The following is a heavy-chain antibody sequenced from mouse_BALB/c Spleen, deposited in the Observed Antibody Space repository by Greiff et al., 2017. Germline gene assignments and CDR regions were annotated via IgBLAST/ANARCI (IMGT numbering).Heavy chain of an antibody. J-gene: IGHJ1*01. CDR1: GYSITSDYA. D-gene: IGHD1-1*01. V-gene: IGHV3-2*02. CDR2: ISYSGST. CDR3: AIYVRYFDV. Sequence: EVQLQQSGPGLVKPSQSLSLTCTVTGYSITSDYAWNWIRQFPGNKLEWMGYISYSGSTSYNPSLKSRISITRDTSKNQFFLQLNSVTTEDTATYYCAIYVRYFDVWGAGTTVTVSS.